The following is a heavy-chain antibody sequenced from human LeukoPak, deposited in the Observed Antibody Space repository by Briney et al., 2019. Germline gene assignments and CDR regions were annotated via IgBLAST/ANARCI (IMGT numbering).Heavy chain of an antibody. Sequence: SETLSLTCGVYGGSFSGYYWSWIRQPPGKGLEWIGEINHSGSTNYNPSLKSRVTISVDTSKIQFSLKLSSVTAADTAVYYCARRRAFDIWGQGTMVTVFS. CDR1: GGSFSGYY. CDR2: INHSGST. V-gene: IGHV4-34*01. CDR3: ARRRAFDI. J-gene: IGHJ3*02.